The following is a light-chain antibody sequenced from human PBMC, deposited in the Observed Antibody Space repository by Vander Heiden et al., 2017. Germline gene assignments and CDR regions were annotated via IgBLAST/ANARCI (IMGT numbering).Light chain of an antibody. CDR2: AAS. CDR1: QGISSW. Sequence: DIQMTQSPSSVSASVGDRVTITCRASQGISSWLAWYQQKPGKAPKLLIYAASSLQRGVKSRFSGSGDGTDVTLTISSRQPEDFESYYCQQANSVHSGITFGGGTKVEIK. J-gene: IGKJ4*01. V-gene: IGKV1-12*02. CDR3: QQANSVHSGIT.